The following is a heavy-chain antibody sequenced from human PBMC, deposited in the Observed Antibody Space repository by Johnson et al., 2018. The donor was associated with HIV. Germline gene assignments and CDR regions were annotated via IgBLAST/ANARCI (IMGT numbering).Heavy chain of an antibody. CDR1: GFTFSSYG. D-gene: IGHD1-26*01. J-gene: IGHJ3*02. V-gene: IGHV3-30*02. CDR3: ARYGISFVGATTVKWAFDI. Sequence: QMQLVESGGGVVQPGGSLRLSCAASGFTFSSYGMHWVRQAPGKGLEWVAFIRYDGNNKYYAESVKGRFTISRDNSKNTLYLQMNSLRAEDTAVYYCARYGISFVGATTVKWAFDIWGQGTMVTVSS. CDR2: IRYDGNNK.